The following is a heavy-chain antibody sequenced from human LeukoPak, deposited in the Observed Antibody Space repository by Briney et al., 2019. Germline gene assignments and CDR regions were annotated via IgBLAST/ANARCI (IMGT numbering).Heavy chain of an antibody. J-gene: IGHJ4*02. CDR2: ISSSGSTI. Sequence: RSGRSLRLSCAASEFTFSSYEMYWVRQAPGKGLEWVSYISSSGSTIYYADSVKGRFTISRDNAKNSLYLQMNSLRAEDTAVYYCARVEASGYDYGAFDYWGQGTLVTVSS. CDR1: EFTFSSYE. D-gene: IGHD5-12*01. V-gene: IGHV3-48*03. CDR3: ARVEASGYDYGAFDY.